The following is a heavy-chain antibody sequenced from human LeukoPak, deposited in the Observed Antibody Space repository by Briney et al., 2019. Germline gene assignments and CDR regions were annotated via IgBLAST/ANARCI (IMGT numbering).Heavy chain of an antibody. V-gene: IGHV1-18*01. CDR3: ARDWVIGPNWFDP. J-gene: IGHJ5*02. CDR1: GYSFTSYG. CDR2: SDTYNGKT. Sequence: GASVKVSCKASGYSFTSYGIGWVRQAPGQGLEWMGWSDTYNGKTHYAQNLQGRVTMTTDTSTSTAYMELRSLRSDDTAVYYCARDWVIGPNWFDPWGQGTLVTVSS. D-gene: IGHD3-16*01.